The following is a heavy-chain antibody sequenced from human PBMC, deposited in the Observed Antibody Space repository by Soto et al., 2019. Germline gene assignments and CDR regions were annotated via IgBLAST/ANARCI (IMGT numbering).Heavy chain of an antibody. CDR3: AKYGRWLVHFYYYGMDV. V-gene: IGHV3-23*01. Sequence: EVQLLESGGGLVQPGGSLRLSCAASGFTFSSYAMSWVRQAPGKGLEWVSAISSSGGSTYYADSVKGRFTISRDNSKNTLYLQMNSLRAEDTAVYYCAKYGRWLVHFYYYGMDVWCQGTTVTVSS. CDR2: ISSSGGST. D-gene: IGHD6-19*01. CDR1: GFTFSSYA. J-gene: IGHJ6*02.